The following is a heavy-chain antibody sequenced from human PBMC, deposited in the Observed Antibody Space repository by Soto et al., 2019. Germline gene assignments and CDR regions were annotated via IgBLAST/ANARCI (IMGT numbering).Heavy chain of an antibody. CDR1: GFTFSNYG. Sequence: QVQLVESGGGVVQPGRSLRLSCAASGFTFSNYGMHWVRQAPGKGLEWVAVISYHGSDKYYADSVKGRFTISRDNSKNKLYLQMDSLGAEDTAVYYCAKDHLTTTVTTVGYWGQGTLVTVSS. CDR3: AKDHLTTTVTTVGY. D-gene: IGHD4-17*01. V-gene: IGHV3-30*18. J-gene: IGHJ4*02. CDR2: ISYHGSDK.